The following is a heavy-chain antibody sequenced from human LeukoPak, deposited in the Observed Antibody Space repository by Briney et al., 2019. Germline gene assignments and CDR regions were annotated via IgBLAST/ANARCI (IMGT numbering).Heavy chain of an antibody. D-gene: IGHD2-15*01. Sequence: ASVKVSCKASGYTFTGYYMHWVRQAPGQGLEWMGRNNPNSGGTNYAQKFQGRVTMTRDTSISTAYMELSRLRSDDTAVYYCARDHGVVAAYPDYYYMDVWGKGTTVTVSS. CDR2: NNPNSGGT. J-gene: IGHJ6*03. CDR1: GYTFTGYY. CDR3: ARDHGVVAAYPDYYYMDV. V-gene: IGHV1-2*06.